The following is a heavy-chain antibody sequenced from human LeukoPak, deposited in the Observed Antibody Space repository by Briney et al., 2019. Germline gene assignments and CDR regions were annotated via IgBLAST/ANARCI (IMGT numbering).Heavy chain of an antibody. CDR2: INPNSGGT. Sequence: ASVKVSCKVSGYTLTELSMHWVRQAPGKGLEWMGWINPNSGGTNYAQKFQGRVTMTRDTSISTAYMELSRLRSDDTAVYYCARETDIYAFDIWGQGTMVTVSS. J-gene: IGHJ3*02. CDR1: GYTLTELS. V-gene: IGHV1-2*02. D-gene: IGHD3-9*01. CDR3: ARETDIYAFDI.